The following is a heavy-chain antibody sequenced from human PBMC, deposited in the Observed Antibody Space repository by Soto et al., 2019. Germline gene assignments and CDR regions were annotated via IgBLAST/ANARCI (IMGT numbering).Heavy chain of an antibody. D-gene: IGHD3-3*01. Sequence: SETLSLTWTVSGGSISSYYWSWIRQPPGKGLEWIGYINYSGSTNYNPSLKSRVTISVDTSKNQFSLKLSSVTAADTAVYYCARGLGFGVVTPPGPHDYWGQGTLVTVS. CDR1: GGSISSYY. CDR2: INYSGST. CDR3: ARGLGFGVVTPPGPHDY. V-gene: IGHV4-59*12. J-gene: IGHJ4*02.